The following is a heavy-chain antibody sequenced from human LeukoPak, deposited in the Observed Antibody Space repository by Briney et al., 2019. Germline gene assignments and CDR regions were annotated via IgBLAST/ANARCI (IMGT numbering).Heavy chain of an antibody. J-gene: IGHJ4*02. CDR1: GGSIRSSYYY. V-gene: IGHV4-39*01. CDR2: IYYSGST. Sequence: SETLSLTCTVSGGSIRSSYYYWGWIRQPPGKGLEWIGSIYYSGSTYYNPSLKSRVTISVDTSKNQFSLKLSSVTAADTAVYYCARHYYDSSGYSDYWGQGTLVTVSS. D-gene: IGHD3-22*01. CDR3: ARHYYDSSGYSDY.